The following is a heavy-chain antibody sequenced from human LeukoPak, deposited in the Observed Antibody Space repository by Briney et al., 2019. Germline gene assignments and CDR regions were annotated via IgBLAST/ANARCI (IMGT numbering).Heavy chain of an antibody. Sequence: GGSLRLSCAASGFTFSSYGMHWVRQAPGKGLEWVAFIRYDGSNKYYADSVKGRFTISRDNSKNTLYLQMNSLRAEDTAVYYCARDRESSSWYGYYYYGMDVWGQGTTVTVSS. J-gene: IGHJ6*02. CDR3: ARDRESSSWYGYYYYGMDV. D-gene: IGHD6-13*01. CDR1: GFTFSSYG. V-gene: IGHV3-30*02. CDR2: IRYDGSNK.